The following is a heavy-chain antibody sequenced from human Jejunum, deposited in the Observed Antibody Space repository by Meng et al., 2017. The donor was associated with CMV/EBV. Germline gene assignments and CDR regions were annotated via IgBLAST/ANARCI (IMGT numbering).Heavy chain of an antibody. J-gene: IGHJ4*02. CDR3: ARVHQQLVRGYFDS. V-gene: IGHV1-69*10. D-gene: IGHD6-13*01. Sequence: FSPSSVSWVRQAPGQGLEWMGGIIPSLNIANYAQKFRGRVTITADNADKSTSTAYMELSSLRSEDTAVYYCARVHQQLVRGYFDSWGQGTLGTVSS. CDR1: FSPSS. CDR2: IIPSLNIA.